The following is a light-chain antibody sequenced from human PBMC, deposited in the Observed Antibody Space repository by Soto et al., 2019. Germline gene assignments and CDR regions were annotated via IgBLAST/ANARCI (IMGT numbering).Light chain of an antibody. J-gene: IGKJ4*01. CDR3: QQYKDWPPLT. CDR2: GAS. CDR1: QSVNIN. Sequence: EIAMTQSPVTLSASPGERVTLSCRASQSVNINLAWHQQRPGQAPRVLIYGASNRASGSPARFSGSGSGTDFTLTISSLETDDFAVYYRQQYKDWPPLTFGGGTRVEIK. V-gene: IGKV3D-15*01.